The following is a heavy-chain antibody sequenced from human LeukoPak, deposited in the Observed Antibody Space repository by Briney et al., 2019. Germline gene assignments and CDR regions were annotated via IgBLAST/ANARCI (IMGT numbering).Heavy chain of an antibody. V-gene: IGHV4-4*02. CDR2: IAHDGTR. CDR1: LGSTDSANY. J-gene: IGHJ4*02. D-gene: IGHD3-3*01. CDR3: TRENRPFCPFAF. Sequence: PSGTLSLTCGVSLGSTDSANYWRWVRQAPGKGLEWIGEIAHDGTRNYNPSLRSRVAMSFDRANNYFSLSLTAVTAAEAAFYYCTRENRPFCPFAFWGQGVMVTVSS.